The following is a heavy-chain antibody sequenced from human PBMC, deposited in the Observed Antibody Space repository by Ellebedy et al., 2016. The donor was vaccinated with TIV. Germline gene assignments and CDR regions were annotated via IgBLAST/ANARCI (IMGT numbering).Heavy chain of an antibody. V-gene: IGHV1-2*02. CDR1: GYTFTGYY. Sequence: ASVKVSCXASGYTFTGYYMHWVRQAPGQGLEWMGWINPNSGGTNYAQKFQGRVTMTRDTSISTAYMELSSLRSEDTAVYYCASDYDSSGSGSHGGYMDVWGKGTTVTVSS. D-gene: IGHD3-22*01. J-gene: IGHJ6*03. CDR3: ASDYDSSGSGSHGGYMDV. CDR2: INPNSGGT.